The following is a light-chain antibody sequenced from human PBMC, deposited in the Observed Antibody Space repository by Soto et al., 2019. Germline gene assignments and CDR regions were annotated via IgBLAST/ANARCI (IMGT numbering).Light chain of an antibody. Sequence: QSALTQPASVSGSPGQSITISCTGTSSDVGGYNLVSWYQHHPGDAPKLLIYEGSKRPSGISNRFSGSKSGNTASLTISRLQPEDEAGYYCCSYAGTDTFLVFGGGTQLTVL. V-gene: IGLV2-23*03. CDR2: EGS. CDR3: CSYAGTDTFLV. J-gene: IGLJ2*01. CDR1: SSDVGGYNL.